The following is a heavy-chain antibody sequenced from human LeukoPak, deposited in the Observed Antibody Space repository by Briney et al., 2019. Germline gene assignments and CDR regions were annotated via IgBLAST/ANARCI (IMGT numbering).Heavy chain of an antibody. J-gene: IGHJ4*02. Sequence: SETLSLTCTVSGGSISSSSYSWGWIRQPPGKGLEWIGSIYYSGSTYYNPSLKSRVTISVDTSKNQFSLKLSSVTAADTAVYYCARHYYDSSGYYYGYDQRHFDYWGQGTLVTVSS. CDR3: ARHYYDSSGYYYGYDQRHFDY. CDR2: IYYSGST. D-gene: IGHD3-22*01. V-gene: IGHV4-39*01. CDR1: GGSISSSSYS.